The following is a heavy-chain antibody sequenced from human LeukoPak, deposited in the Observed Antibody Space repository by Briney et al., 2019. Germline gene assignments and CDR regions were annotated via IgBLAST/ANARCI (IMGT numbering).Heavy chain of an antibody. CDR1: GGSISSSSYY. J-gene: IGHJ4*02. Sequence: SSETLSLTCTVSGGSISSSSYYWGWIRQPPGKGLEWIGTIYYSGSTYYNPSLKSRVTMSVDTSKNQFSLKLSSVTAADTALYYCARMPESRSSWGTIFTDWGQGALVTVSS. CDR3: ARMPESRSSWGTIFTD. V-gene: IGHV4-39*01. CDR2: IYYSGST. D-gene: IGHD6-13*01.